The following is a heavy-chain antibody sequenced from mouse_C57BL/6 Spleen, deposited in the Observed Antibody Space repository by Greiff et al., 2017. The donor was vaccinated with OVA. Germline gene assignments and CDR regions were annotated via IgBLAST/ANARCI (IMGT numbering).Heavy chain of an antibody. J-gene: IGHJ1*03. CDR2: IHPNSGST. Sequence: QVQLQQPGAELVKPGASVKLSCKASGYTFTSYWMHWVKQRPGQGLEWIGMIHPNSGSTNYNEKFKSKATLTVDKSSSTAYMQLSSLTSEDSAVYYCARDGYGNYGYFDVWGTGTTVTVSS. D-gene: IGHD2-10*02. CDR1: GYTFTSYW. V-gene: IGHV1-64*01. CDR3: ARDGYGNYGYFDV.